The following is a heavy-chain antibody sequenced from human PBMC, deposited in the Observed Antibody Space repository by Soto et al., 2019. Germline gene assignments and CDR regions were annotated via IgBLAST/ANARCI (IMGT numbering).Heavy chain of an antibody. Sequence: QVQLQESGPGLVKPSQTLSLTCTVSGGSISSGGYYWSWIRQHPGNGLEWIGYIYYSGSTYYNPSLKSRVTISVDTSKNQFSLKLSSVTAADTDVYYCARRTVPGSFDLWGRGTLVTVSS. V-gene: IGHV4-31*03. CDR2: IYYSGST. J-gene: IGHJ2*01. CDR1: GGSISSGGYY. CDR3: ARRTVPGSFDL. D-gene: IGHD4-4*01.